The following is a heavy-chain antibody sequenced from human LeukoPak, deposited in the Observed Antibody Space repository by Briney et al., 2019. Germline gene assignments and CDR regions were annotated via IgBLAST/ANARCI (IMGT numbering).Heavy chain of an antibody. CDR1: GGSVSGYY. J-gene: IGHJ5*02. D-gene: IGHD6-6*01. Sequence: SETLSLTCTVSGGSVSGYYWSWIRQPPGKGLEWIGYIYYSGSTNYNPSLKSRVTISVDTSENRFSLKLTSVTAADTAVYYCARDREYSSSGLVWFDPWGHGILVTVSS. CDR2: IYYSGST. CDR3: ARDREYSSSGLVWFDP. V-gene: IGHV4-59*02.